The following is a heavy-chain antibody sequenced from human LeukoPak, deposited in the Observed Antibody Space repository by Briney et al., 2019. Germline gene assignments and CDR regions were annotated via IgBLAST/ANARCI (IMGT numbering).Heavy chain of an antibody. CDR1: GFTFSSYW. CDR2: IKQDGSEK. V-gene: IGHV3-7*01. J-gene: IGHJ6*02. Sequence: GGSLRLSCAASGFTFSSYWMSWVRQAPGKGLEWVANIKQDGSEKYYVDSVKGRFTISRDNAKNSLYLQMNSLRAEDTAVYYCARDGPSSLVADTYYGMDVWGQGTTATVSS. D-gene: IGHD2-15*01. CDR3: ARDGPSSLVADTYYGMDV.